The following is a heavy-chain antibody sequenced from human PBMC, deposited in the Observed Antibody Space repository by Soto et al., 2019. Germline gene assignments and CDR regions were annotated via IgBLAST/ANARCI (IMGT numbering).Heavy chain of an antibody. V-gene: IGHV3-23*01. CDR3: AKLTYGDPVDY. Sequence: EVQLLESGGGLVQPGGSLRLSCAASGFTFSKYAMNWVRQAPGKGLEWVSTINSSGGSTSYADSVKGRFTISRDNSANTLYLQMNSLRAEDTAVYYCAKLTYGDPVDYWGQGTLVTVSA. CDR2: INSSGGST. CDR1: GFTFSKYA. J-gene: IGHJ4*02. D-gene: IGHD4-17*01.